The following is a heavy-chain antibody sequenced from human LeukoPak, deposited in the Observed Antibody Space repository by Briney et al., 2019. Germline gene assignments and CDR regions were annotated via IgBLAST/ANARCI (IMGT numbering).Heavy chain of an antibody. CDR3: ARSANQLLSRWFDP. CDR1: GGSISSSSYY. D-gene: IGHD2-2*01. CDR2: IYYSGST. Sequence: PSETLSLTCTVSGGSISSSSYYWGWIRQPPGKGLEWIGSIYYSGSTYYNPSLKSRVTISVDTSKNQFSLKLSSVTAADTAVYYCARSANQLLSRWFDPWGQGTLVTVSS. V-gene: IGHV4-39*07. J-gene: IGHJ5*02.